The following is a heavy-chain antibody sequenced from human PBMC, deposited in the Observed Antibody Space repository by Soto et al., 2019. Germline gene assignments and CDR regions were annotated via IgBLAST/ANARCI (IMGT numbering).Heavy chain of an antibody. CDR3: AREKTAWPLAYGLEV. V-gene: IGHV3-21*03. CDR1: GFSFSDYA. D-gene: IGHD2-21*02. CDR2: ISTRSDV. Sequence: VGSLRLSCAASGFSFSDYAMNWVRQAPGKGLEWVSSISTRSDVYYADSVKGRFTIARDNAKNSLSLQMNSLSAEDTGVYYCAREKTAWPLAYGLEVWGQGTTVTVSS. J-gene: IGHJ6*02.